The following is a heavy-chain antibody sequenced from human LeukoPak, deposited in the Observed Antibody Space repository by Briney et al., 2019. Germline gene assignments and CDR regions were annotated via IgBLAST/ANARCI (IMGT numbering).Heavy chain of an antibody. CDR3: ARPSSGYDYDHYFDY. CDR2: IIPIFGTA. CDR1: GGTFSSYA. V-gene: IGHV1-69*05. J-gene: IGHJ4*02. D-gene: IGHD5-12*01. Sequence: ASVKVSCKASGGTFSSYAISWVRQAPGQGLEWMGRIIPIFGTANYAQRFQGRVTITTDESTSTAYMELSSLRSEDTAVYYCARPSSGYDYDHYFDYWGQGTLVTVSS.